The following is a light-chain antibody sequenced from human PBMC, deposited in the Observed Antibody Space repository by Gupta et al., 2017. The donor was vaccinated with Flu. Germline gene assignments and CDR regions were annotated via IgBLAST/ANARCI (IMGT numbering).Light chain of an antibody. Sequence: PSSLSASIGDRIVITCRASQSIDYYLSWYQQKPGLAPNLLIAASDSLQTGVPSRFSGDGSGTNFTLAISGLQPEDFSTYYCRQCVSDASRFGHGTTVEV. CDR1: QSIDYY. CDR3: RQCVSDASR. J-gene: IGKJ1*01. CDR2: ASD. V-gene: IGKV1-39*01.